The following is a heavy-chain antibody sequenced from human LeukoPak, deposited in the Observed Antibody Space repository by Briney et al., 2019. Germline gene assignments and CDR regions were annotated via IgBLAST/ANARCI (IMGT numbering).Heavy chain of an antibody. J-gene: IGHJ3*02. Sequence: PSETLSLTCTVSGGSISSSSYYWGWIRQPPGKGLEWIGSIYYSGSTYYNPPLKSRATISVDTSKNQFSLKLSSVTAADTAVYYCARDLGSGSYRDAFDIWGQGTMVTVSS. V-gene: IGHV4-39*07. CDR1: GGSISSSSYY. CDR3: ARDLGSGSYRDAFDI. D-gene: IGHD3-10*01. CDR2: IYYSGST.